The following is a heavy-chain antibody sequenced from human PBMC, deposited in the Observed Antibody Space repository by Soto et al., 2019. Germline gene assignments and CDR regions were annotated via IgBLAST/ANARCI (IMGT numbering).Heavy chain of an antibody. D-gene: IGHD2-8*01. CDR2: ISFTGDT. V-gene: IGHV4-61*08. J-gene: IGHJ4*02. Sequence: QVQLQESGPGLVKPSETLSLICTVSGDSVSGGGYYWTWIRQPPGKGLEWIGFISFTGDTTYNPPLRSRVTISMHTSKKQFSLKLTSATGADTALYYCSRGGHYYPSMLWGPGTLGTVSS. CDR3: SRGGHYYPSML. CDR1: GDSVSGGGYY.